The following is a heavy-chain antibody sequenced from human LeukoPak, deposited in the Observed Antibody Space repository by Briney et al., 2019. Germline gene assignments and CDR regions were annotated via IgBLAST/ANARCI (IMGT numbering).Heavy chain of an antibody. CDR2: INPGGGST. CDR3: ARISSSGWYRGSVGPKQSFDY. CDR1: GYTFTSYY. D-gene: IGHD6-19*01. V-gene: IGHV1-46*01. Sequence: ASVKVSCKASGYTFTSYYMHWVRQAPGQGLEWMGIINPGGGSTSYAQKFQGRVTMTRDTSTSTVYMELSSLRSEDTAVYYCARISSSGWYRGSVGPKQSFDYWGQGTLVTVSS. J-gene: IGHJ4*02.